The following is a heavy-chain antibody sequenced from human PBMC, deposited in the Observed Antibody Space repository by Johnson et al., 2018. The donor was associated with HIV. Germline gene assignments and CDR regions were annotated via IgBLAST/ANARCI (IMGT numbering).Heavy chain of an antibody. CDR2: ISNSGGST. V-gene: IGHV3-23*04. CDR1: GFTFSNYA. D-gene: IGHD3-16*01. J-gene: IGHJ3*02. Sequence: VQLVESGGGLVQPGGSLRLSCAASGFTFSNYAMNWVRQAPGKGLEWVSGISNSGGSTYFADSVKGRFTIARDNSKNTLYLQMNSLRAEDTAVYYCSKNARITYGARSAFDIWGQGTMVTVSS. CDR3: SKNARITYGARSAFDI.